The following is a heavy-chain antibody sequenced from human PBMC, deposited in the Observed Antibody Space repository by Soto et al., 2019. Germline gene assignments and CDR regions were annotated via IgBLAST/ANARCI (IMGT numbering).Heavy chain of an antibody. CDR1: GGSISSYY. D-gene: IGHD3-10*01. V-gene: IGHV4-34*01. CDR2: INHSGST. J-gene: IGHJ5*02. Sequence: SETLSLTCTVSGGSISSYYWSWIRQPPGKGLEWIGEINHSGSTNYNPSLKSRVTISVDTSKNQFSLKLSSVTAADTAVYYCASRGSGKNWFDPWGQGTLVTVSS. CDR3: ASRGSGKNWFDP.